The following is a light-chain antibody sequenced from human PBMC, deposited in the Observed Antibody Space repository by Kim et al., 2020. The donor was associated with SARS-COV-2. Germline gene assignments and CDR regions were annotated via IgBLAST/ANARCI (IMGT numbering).Light chain of an antibody. Sequence: SVSPGQTASITCSADKLGNKYASWYQQKPGQSPVLVIYQDTKRPSGIPERFSGSNSGNTATLTISGTQPLDEGDYYCQAWDSSTAVFGGGTQLTVL. CDR2: QDT. J-gene: IGLJ7*01. CDR1: KLGNKY. V-gene: IGLV3-1*01. CDR3: QAWDSSTAV.